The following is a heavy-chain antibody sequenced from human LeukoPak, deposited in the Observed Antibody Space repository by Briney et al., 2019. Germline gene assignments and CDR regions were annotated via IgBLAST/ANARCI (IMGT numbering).Heavy chain of an antibody. CDR1: GFTFSPYS. V-gene: IGHV3-74*01. Sequence: GGSLRLPCAACGFTFSPYSMHCVRQAPGKGLVWVSRINSDGSNTNYADSVKGRFSISRDNTKNTLYLQMNSLRAEDTAVYYCARDSSAAINSRGQRTMVTVSS. CDR3: ARDSSAAINS. J-gene: IGHJ3*02. CDR2: INSDGSNT. D-gene: IGHD3-3*01.